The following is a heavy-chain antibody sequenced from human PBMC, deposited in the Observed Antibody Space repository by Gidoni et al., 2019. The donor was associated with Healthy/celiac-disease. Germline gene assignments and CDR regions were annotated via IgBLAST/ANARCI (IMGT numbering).Heavy chain of an antibody. Sequence: EVQLVESGGGLVQPGGSLRLSCAASGFTVSSNYMSWVRQAPGKGLEWVSVIYSGGSTYYADSVKGRFTISRDNSKNTLYLQMNSLRAEDTAVYYCARSPLEITMVRPYYFYYWGQGTLVTVSS. J-gene: IGHJ4*02. V-gene: IGHV3-66*01. D-gene: IGHD3-10*01. CDR1: GFTVSSNY. CDR2: IYSGGST. CDR3: ARSPLEITMVRPYYFYY.